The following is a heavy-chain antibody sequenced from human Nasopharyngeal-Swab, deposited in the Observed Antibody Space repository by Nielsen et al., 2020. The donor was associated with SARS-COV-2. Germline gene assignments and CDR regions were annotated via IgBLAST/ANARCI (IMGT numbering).Heavy chain of an antibody. CDR2: ISYDGSNK. CDR1: GFTFSSYA. V-gene: IGHV3-30-3*01. Sequence: GESLKISCAASGFTFSSYAMHWVRQAPGKGLEWVAVISYDGSNKYYADSVKGRFTISRDNSKNTLCLQMNSLRAEDTAVYYCARDRGDGYNLYYFDYWGQGTLVTVSS. J-gene: IGHJ4*02. CDR3: ARDRGDGYNLYYFDY. D-gene: IGHD5-24*01.